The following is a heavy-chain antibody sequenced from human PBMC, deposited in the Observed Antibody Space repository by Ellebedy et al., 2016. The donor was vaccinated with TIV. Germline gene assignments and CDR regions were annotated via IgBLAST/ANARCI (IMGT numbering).Heavy chain of an antibody. D-gene: IGHD6-25*01. CDR3: ARDAWSSRYYDFDY. Sequence: GESLKISXAASGFNFTNYAINWVRQAPGKGLEWVSVTSGDGRKTYFAHFVQGRFTVSRDNSKKMLFLQMNSLRPEDTAMYYCARDAWSSRYYDFDYWGQGTLVTVSS. J-gene: IGHJ4*02. CDR1: GFNFTNYA. V-gene: IGHV3-23*01. CDR2: TSGDGRKT.